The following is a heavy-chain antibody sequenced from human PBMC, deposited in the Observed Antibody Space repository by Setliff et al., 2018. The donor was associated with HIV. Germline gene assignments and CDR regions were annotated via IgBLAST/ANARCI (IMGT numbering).Heavy chain of an antibody. Sequence: SETLSLTCAVYGGSFSDDYWSWIRQPPGRGMEWIGELDHSGRSNYNPSLKSRVGMAIDASKSQISLNLTSISAADTAVYYCAKCSGRFGVVTWFDSWGHGMLVTVSS. CDR2: LDHSGRS. J-gene: IGHJ5*01. V-gene: IGHV4-34*01. CDR3: AKCSGRFGVVTWFDS. CDR1: GGSFSDDY. D-gene: IGHD3-10*02.